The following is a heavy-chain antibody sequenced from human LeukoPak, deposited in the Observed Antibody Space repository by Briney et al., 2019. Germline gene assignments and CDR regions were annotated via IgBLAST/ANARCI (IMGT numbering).Heavy chain of an antibody. J-gene: IGHJ5*02. CDR3: ARVGYSLGSDAEINWFDP. V-gene: IGHV4-34*01. CDR2: INYSGFA. Sequence: SETLSLTCGVSGGSFSSHYWTWIRQPPGKGLEWIGSINYSGFAYHNPSLESRLTISVDSSKNQFSLKVTSVTAADTAVYYCARVGYSLGSDAEINWFDPWGQGTPVIVSS. CDR1: GGSFSSHY. D-gene: IGHD5-18*01.